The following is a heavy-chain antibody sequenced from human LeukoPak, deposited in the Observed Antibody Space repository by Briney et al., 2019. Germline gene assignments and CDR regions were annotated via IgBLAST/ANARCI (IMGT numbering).Heavy chain of an antibody. Sequence: GGSLRLSCAASGFTFSNYAMSWVRQAPGKGLEWVSGVSGSGGATYYADSVKGRFTISRDHSKNTLSLQMTSLRAEDTALYFCARDDRSGVVVAALDYWGQGTLVTVSS. J-gene: IGHJ4*02. CDR1: GFTFSNYA. V-gene: IGHV3-23*01. CDR3: ARDDRSGVVVAALDY. D-gene: IGHD3-22*01. CDR2: VSGSGGAT.